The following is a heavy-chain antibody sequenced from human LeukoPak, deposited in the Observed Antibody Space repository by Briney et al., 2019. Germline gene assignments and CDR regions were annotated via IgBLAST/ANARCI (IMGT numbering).Heavy chain of an antibody. CDR2: IYYSGTT. D-gene: IGHD5-18*01. J-gene: IGHJ4*02. CDR1: GGSISSYY. CDR3: ARGAAGYSYG. Sequence: SETLSLTCTVSGGSISSYYWSWIRQPPGKGLEWIGHIYYSGTTNYNPSLKSRVTISIDTSKNQFSLRLSSVTAADTAVYYCARGAAGYSYGWGQGTLVTVSS. V-gene: IGHV4-59*01.